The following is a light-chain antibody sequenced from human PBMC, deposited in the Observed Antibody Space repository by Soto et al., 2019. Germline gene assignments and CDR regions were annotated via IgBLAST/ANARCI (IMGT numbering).Light chain of an antibody. V-gene: IGKV1D-13*01. CDR3: QRFSDYQFT. Sequence: QLTQSPSSLSASVGDRVTITCRASQGISDALAWYQQRPGKAPKLLIYDASSLQGAVPSRFSGGGAGTDFTLTISSLQPKDSATYYCQRFSDYQFTFGPGTKVDVK. CDR1: QGISDA. CDR2: DAS. J-gene: IGKJ3*01.